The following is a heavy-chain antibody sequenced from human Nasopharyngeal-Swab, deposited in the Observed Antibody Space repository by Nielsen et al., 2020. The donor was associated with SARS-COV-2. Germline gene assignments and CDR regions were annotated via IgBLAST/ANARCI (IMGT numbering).Heavy chain of an antibody. CDR3: ATSPYSNGWYYDY. CDR2: ISWNSGSI. D-gene: IGHD6-19*01. Sequence: WIRQPPGKGLEWVSGISWNSGSIGYADSVKGRFTVSRDNAKSSLYLQMNSLRAEDTALYYCATSPYSNGWYYDYWGQGTLGTVSS. V-gene: IGHV3-9*01. J-gene: IGHJ4*02.